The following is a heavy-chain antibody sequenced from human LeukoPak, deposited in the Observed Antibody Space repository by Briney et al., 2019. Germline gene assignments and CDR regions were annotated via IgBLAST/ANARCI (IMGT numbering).Heavy chain of an antibody. CDR3: ARVGLERPPHYYYYMDV. J-gene: IGHJ6*03. CDR1: GGSISSYY. Sequence: NPSETLSLTCTVSGGSISSYYWSWIRQPPGKGLEWIGYIYYSGSTNYNPSLKSRVTISVDTSKNQFSLKLSSVTAADTAVYYCARVGLERPPHYYYYMDVWGKGTTVTVSS. D-gene: IGHD1-1*01. CDR2: IYYSGST. V-gene: IGHV4-59*01.